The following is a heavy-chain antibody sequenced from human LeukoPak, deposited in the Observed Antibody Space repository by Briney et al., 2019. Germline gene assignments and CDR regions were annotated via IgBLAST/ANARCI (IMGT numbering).Heavy chain of an antibody. V-gene: IGHV3-21*01. CDR3: ARAEGSGSSFDY. CDR1: GFPFRSFS. Sequence: GGSLRLSCVASGFPFRSFSMNWVRQAPGKGLEWVSSISSSSTYIYYADSVKGRFTISRDDAKNSLYLQMNSLRVEDTAVYYCARAEGSGSSFDYWGQGTLVTVSS. J-gene: IGHJ4*02. D-gene: IGHD3-10*01. CDR2: ISSSSTYI.